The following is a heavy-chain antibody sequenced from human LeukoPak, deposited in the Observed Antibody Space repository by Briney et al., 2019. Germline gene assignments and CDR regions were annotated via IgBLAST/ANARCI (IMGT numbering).Heavy chain of an antibody. Sequence: GESLKISCKGSGYNFTNYWINWVRQMPGKGLEWMGRTDPSDSYTNYSPSFQGHVTISIEKSISTAYLQWSSLKASDTAIYYCARQGYYGSGSYHYWGQGTLVTVSS. J-gene: IGHJ4*02. CDR1: GYNFTNYW. CDR3: ARQGYYGSGSYHY. CDR2: TDPSDSYT. V-gene: IGHV5-10-1*01. D-gene: IGHD3-10*01.